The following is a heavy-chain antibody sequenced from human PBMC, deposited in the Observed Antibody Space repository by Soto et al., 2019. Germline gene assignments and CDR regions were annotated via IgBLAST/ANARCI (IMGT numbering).Heavy chain of an antibody. D-gene: IGHD6-13*01. CDR2: INPNSGGT. J-gene: IGHJ6*02. Sequence: QVRLVQSGAEVKKPGASVKVSCKASGFTFTGHYMHWVRQAPGQGLEWMGWINPNSGGTKYGQKFQGRVTLTRETSISTAYMELNSLTSDDTAVYYCARAGIAAPRSGEYGMDVWGQGTTVTVSS. CDR3: ARAGIAAPRSGEYGMDV. CDR1: GFTFTGHY. V-gene: IGHV1-2*02.